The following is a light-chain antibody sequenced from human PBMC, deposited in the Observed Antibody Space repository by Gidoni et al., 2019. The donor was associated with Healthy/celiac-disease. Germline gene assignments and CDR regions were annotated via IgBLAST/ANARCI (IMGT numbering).Light chain of an antibody. V-gene: IGLV2-14*03. CDR2: DVS. CDR3: SSYTSSIPYV. J-gene: IGLJ1*01. CDR1: SSDVGGYNY. Sequence: QSALTQPASVSGSPGQSITISCTGTSSDVGGYNYVSWYQQQPGKAPKLMIYDVSNRPSGVSNRFSGSKSGNTASLTISGLQAEDEADYYCSSYTSSIPYVFGTGTKVTVL.